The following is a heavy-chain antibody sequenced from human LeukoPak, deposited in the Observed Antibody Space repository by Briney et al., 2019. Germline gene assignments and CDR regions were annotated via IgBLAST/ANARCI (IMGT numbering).Heavy chain of an antibody. V-gene: IGHV3-23*01. D-gene: IGHD2-2*01. J-gene: IGHJ5*02. CDR3: ATLFTSSPRGWFDP. CDR1: GFTFSSYA. CDR2: ISGSGGST. Sequence: GGSLRLSCAASGFTFSSYAMNWVRQAPGKGLEWVSGISGSGGSTYYADSVKGRFTISRDNSKSSLYLQMNSLRAEDTALYYCATLFTSSPRGWFDPWGQGTLVTVSS.